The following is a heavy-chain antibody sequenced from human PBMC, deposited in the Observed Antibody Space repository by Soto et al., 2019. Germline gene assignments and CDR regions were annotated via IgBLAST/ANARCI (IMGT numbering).Heavy chain of an antibody. J-gene: IGHJ6*02. CDR1: GGSISSYY. V-gene: IGHV4-4*07. D-gene: IGHD5-12*01. CDR2: IYTSGST. CDR3: ARDRPDSGYDSYYYGMDV. Sequence: PSETLSLTCTVSGGSISSYYWSWIRQPAGKGLEWIGRIYTSGSTNYNPSLKSRVTMSVDTSKNQFSLKLSSVTAADTAVYYCARDRPDSGYDSYYYGMDVWGQGTTVTV.